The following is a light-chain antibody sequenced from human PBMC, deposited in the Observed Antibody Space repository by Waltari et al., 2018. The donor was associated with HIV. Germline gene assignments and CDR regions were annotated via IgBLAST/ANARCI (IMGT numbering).Light chain of an antibody. CDR2: EDT. CDR1: SDDVGGYTY. V-gene: IGLV2-14*01. CDR3: ASFSSTSTYV. Sequence: QSALTQPASVSASPGQSITISCTGSSDDVGGYTYFSWYQQFPGKAPKLLISEDTDRASGISLRFSGSKSGNTASLTISGLRPEDEADYFCASFSSTSTYVFGTGTKVTVL. J-gene: IGLJ1*01.